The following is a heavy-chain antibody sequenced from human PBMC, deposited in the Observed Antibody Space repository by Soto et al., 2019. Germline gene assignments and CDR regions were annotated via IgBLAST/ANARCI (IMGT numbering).Heavy chain of an antibody. D-gene: IGHD3-22*01. J-gene: IGHJ4*02. CDR2: ISSSSSYI. V-gene: IGHV3-21*01. CDR1: GFTFSSYS. Sequence: PGGSLRLSCAASGFTFSSYSMNWVRQAPGKGLEWVSSISSSSSYIYYADSVKGRFTISRDNAKNSLYLQMNSLRAEDTAVYYCAGASYYYDGSGYHGYWGQGTLVTVSS. CDR3: AGASYYYDGSGYHGY.